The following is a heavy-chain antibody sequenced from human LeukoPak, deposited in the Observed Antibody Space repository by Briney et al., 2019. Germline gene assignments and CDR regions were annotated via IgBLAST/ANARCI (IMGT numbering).Heavy chain of an antibody. CDR2: ISGSGGST. CDR1: GFTFSSYA. D-gene: IGHD5-24*01. CDR3: AKVRRFRQSKVEEMATNNPLDY. J-gene: IGHJ4*02. Sequence: GASLRLSCAASGFTFSSYAMSWVRQAPGKGLEWVSAISGSGGSTYYADSVKGRFTISRDNSKNTLYLQMNSLRAEDTAVYCCAKVRRFRQSKVEEMATNNPLDYWGQGTLVTVSS. V-gene: IGHV3-23*01.